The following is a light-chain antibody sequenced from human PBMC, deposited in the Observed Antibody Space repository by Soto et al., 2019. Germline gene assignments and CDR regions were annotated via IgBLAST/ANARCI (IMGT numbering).Light chain of an antibody. CDR1: SSDVGGCNY. CDR2: EVS. Sequence: QSVLTQPASVSGSPGQSITISCTGTSSDVGGCNYVSWYQQHPGKAPKLMIYEVSNRPSGVSNRFSGSKSGHTASLTISGLQSEDEADYFCTSYTSSSTLDVFGTGTKVTVL. CDR3: TSYTSSSTLDV. V-gene: IGLV2-14*01. J-gene: IGLJ1*01.